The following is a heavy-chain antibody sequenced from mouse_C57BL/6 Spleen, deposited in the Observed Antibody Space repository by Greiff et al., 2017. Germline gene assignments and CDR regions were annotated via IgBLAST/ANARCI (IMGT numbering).Heavy chain of an antibody. V-gene: IGHV7-3*01. J-gene: IGHJ4*01. Sequence: EVNVVESGGGLVQPGGSLSLSCAASGFTFTDYYMSWVRQPPGKALEWLGFIRNKANGYTTEYSASVKGRFTISRDNSQSILYLQMNALRAEDSATYYCARCLGYYAMDYWGQGTSVTVSS. CDR3: ARCLGYYAMDY. CDR2: IRNKANGYTT. CDR1: GFTFTDYY.